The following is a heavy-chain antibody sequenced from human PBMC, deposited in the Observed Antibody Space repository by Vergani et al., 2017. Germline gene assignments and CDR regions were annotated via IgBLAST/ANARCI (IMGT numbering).Heavy chain of an antibody. J-gene: IGHJ6*02. CDR1: GFTFSSYA. Sequence: QVQLVESGGGVVQPGRSLRLSCAASGFTFSSYAMHWVRQAPGKGLEWVAVISYDGSNKYYADSVKGRFTISRDNSKNTLYLQMNSLRAEDTAVYYCARDQGDFWSPFLGGMDVWGQGTTVTVSS. CDR3: ARDQGDFWSPFLGGMDV. CDR2: ISYDGSNK. D-gene: IGHD3-3*01. V-gene: IGHV3-30*04.